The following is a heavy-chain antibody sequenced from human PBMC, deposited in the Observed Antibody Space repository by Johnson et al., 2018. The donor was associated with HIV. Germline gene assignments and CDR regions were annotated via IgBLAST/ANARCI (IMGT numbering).Heavy chain of an antibody. Sequence: VQLVESGGGLVQPGGSLRLSCAASGFTVSSNYMSWVRQAPGKGLEWVSVIYSGGSTYYADSVKGRFTISRDNSKNTLYLQMNSLRAEDTAVYYCARETRSAAAGHGAFDVWGQGTMVTVSS. CDR1: GFTVSSNY. CDR3: ARETRSAAAGHGAFDV. V-gene: IGHV3-66*01. CDR2: IYSGGST. D-gene: IGHD6-13*01. J-gene: IGHJ3*01.